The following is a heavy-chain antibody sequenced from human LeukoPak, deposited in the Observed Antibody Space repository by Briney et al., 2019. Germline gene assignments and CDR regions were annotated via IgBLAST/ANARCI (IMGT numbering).Heavy chain of an antibody. CDR1: GFTFSSYS. Sequence: GGSLRLSCAASGFTFSSYSMNWLRQAPGKGLEWVSYISSSSSTIYYADSVKGRFTISRDNAKNSLYLQMNSLRAEDTAVYYCAKTIRGGIAAAGAFDYWGQGALITVSS. V-gene: IGHV3-48*01. J-gene: IGHJ4*02. D-gene: IGHD6-13*01. CDR2: ISSSSSTI. CDR3: AKTIRGGIAAAGAFDY.